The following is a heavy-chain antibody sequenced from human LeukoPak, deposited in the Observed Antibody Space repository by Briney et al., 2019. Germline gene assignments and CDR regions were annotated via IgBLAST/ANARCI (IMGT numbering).Heavy chain of an antibody. J-gene: IGHJ6*03. Sequence: PGRSLRLSCAGSGFTFSSYWMSWVRQAPGMGLEWVANIKQDGSEKYYVDSVKGRFTISRDNAKNSLYLQMNSLRVEDTAVYYCAREGITIFGVVKRYMDVWGKGTTVTVSS. CDR1: GFTFSSYW. CDR3: AREGITIFGVVKRYMDV. D-gene: IGHD3-3*01. V-gene: IGHV3-7*01. CDR2: IKQDGSEK.